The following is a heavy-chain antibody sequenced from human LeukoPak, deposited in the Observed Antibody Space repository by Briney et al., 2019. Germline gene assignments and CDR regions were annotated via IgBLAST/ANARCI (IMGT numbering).Heavy chain of an antibody. Sequence: PGGSLRLSCTASGFTFSTYNMNWVRQAPGKGLEWVANIKKDGSGKYYVDSVKGRFTISRDNGKNSLYLQMNSLRAEDTAVYYCARDGDYFDYWGQGTLVTVSS. CDR3: ARDGDYFDY. V-gene: IGHV3-7*01. D-gene: IGHD3-16*01. CDR2: IKKDGSGK. CDR1: GFTFSTYN. J-gene: IGHJ4*02.